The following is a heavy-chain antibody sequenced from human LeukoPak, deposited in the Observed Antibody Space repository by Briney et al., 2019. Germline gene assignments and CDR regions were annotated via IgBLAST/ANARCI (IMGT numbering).Heavy chain of an antibody. CDR3: ARASAAGTHLDY. D-gene: IGHD6-13*01. J-gene: IGHJ4*02. CDR1: GGSISSGGYY. CDR2: IYYSGST. Sequence: SQTLSLTCTVSGGSISSGGYYWSWIRLHPGTGLEWIGYIYYSGSTYYNPSLKSRVTISVDTSKNQFSLKLSSVTAADTAVYYCARASAAGTHLDYWGQGTLVTVSS. V-gene: IGHV4-31*03.